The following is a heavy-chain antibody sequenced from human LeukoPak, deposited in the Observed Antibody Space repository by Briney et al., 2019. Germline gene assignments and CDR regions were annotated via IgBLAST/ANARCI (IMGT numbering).Heavy chain of an antibody. CDR3: ARGGYRGSGSYYNREYFQH. CDR2: AYYSGTT. J-gene: IGHJ1*01. CDR1: GDSISSTSSY. V-gene: IGHV4-39*01. Sequence: PSETLSLTCTVSGDSISSTSSYWGWIRQPPGKGLEWIGSAYYSGTTYKNPSLKSRVTISVDTSKNQFSLNLISVTAADTAVYYCARGGYRGSGSYYNREYFQHWGQGTLVTVSS. D-gene: IGHD3-10*01.